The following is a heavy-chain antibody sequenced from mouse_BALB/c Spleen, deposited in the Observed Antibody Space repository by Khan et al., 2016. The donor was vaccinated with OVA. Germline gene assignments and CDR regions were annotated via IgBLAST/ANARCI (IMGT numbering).Heavy chain of an antibody. D-gene: IGHD1-2*01. CDR1: GYTFTDYN. CDR3: ARSGYGSFAY. V-gene: IGHV1S29*02. J-gene: IGHJ3*01. CDR2: IYPYNGGT. Sequence: EVQLQESGPELVKPGASVKISCKASGYTFTDYNMDWVKQSPGKSLEWIGSIYPYNGGTGYNQKFKSKATLTVDNSSSTAYMELRSLTSEDSAVYYCARSGYGSFAYWGQGTLVTVSA.